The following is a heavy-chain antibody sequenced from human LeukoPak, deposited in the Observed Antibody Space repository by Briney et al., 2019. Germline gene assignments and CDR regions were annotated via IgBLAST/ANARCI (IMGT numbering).Heavy chain of an antibody. V-gene: IGHV3-23*01. D-gene: IGHD3-3*01. CDR1: GFTFSSYA. CDR3: AKGNTIFGVVTPFDY. CDR2: ISGSGGST. Sequence: GGSLRLSCAASGFTFSSYAMSWVRQAPGKGLEWVSAISGSGGSTYYADSVKGRFTISRDNPKNTLYLQMNSLRAEDTAVYYCAKGNTIFGVVTPFDYWGQGTLVTVSS. J-gene: IGHJ4*02.